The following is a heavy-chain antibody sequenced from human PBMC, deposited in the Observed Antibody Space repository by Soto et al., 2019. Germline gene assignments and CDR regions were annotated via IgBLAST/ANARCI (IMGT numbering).Heavy chain of an antibody. CDR3: ARENGYGSVYFDY. Sequence: GXSVKVSFNVSGYTLTELSMHLVRHAPGKGLEWMGIINPSGGSTSYAQKFQGRVTMTRDTSTSTAYMELRSLRSDDTAVYYCARENGYGSVYFDYWGQGTLVTVSS. D-gene: IGHD5-12*01. V-gene: IGHV1-46*01. CDR2: INPSGGST. CDR1: GYTLTELS. J-gene: IGHJ4*02.